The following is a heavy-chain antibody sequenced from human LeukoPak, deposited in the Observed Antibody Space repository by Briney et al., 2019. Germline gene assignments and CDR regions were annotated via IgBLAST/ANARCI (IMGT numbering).Heavy chain of an antibody. Sequence: PGGSLRLSCAASGFTFSSYEMNWVRQAPGEGLEWVSYISSSGSTIYYADSVKGRFTISRDNAKNSLYLQMNSLRAEDTAVYYCARRGTHCSGGSCYTYYMDVWGKGTTVTVSS. CDR3: ARRGTHCSGGSCYTYYMDV. CDR1: GFTFSSYE. V-gene: IGHV3-48*03. CDR2: ISSSGSTI. D-gene: IGHD2-15*01. J-gene: IGHJ6*03.